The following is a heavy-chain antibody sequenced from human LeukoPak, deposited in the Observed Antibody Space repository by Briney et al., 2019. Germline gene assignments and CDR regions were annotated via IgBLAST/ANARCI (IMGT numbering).Heavy chain of an antibody. CDR3: AKDQQQLVRPNYYYYYMDV. V-gene: IGHV3-30*02. J-gene: IGHJ6*03. CDR2: IRYDGSNK. D-gene: IGHD6-13*01. CDR1: GFTFSSYG. Sequence: PGGSLRLSCAASGFTFSSYGMHWVRQAPGKGLEWVAFIRYDGSNKYYADSVKGRFTISRDNSTNTLYLQMNSLRAEDTAVYYCAKDQQQLVRPNYYYYYMDVWGKGTTVTVSS.